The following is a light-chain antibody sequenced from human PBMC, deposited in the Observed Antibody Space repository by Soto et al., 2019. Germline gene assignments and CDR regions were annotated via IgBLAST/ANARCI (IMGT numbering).Light chain of an antibody. J-gene: IGLJ2*01. CDR3: ETWDDSLPGAV. V-gene: IGLV1-51*01. CDR2: DNN. CDR1: SSNIGTNY. Sequence: QSVLTRPPSVSAAPGQKVTISCSGSSSNIGTNYVSWYQQLPGTVPTLLIYDNNKRPSGIPDRFSASKSGTSATLDITGLQIGDEADYYCETWDDSLPGAVFGGGTKVTVL.